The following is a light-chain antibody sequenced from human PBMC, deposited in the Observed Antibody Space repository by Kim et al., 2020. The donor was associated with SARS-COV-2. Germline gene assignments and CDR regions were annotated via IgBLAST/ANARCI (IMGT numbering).Light chain of an antibody. Sequence: RVTISCTGRSSNIGAYYDVHWYQQLPGTAPKLLIYGNNNRPSGVPDRFSGSKSGTSASLAIAGLQAEDEADYYCQSYDSILSGVVFGGGTQLTVL. J-gene: IGLJ3*02. CDR2: GNN. CDR3: QSYDSILSGVV. CDR1: SSNIGAYYD. V-gene: IGLV1-40*01.